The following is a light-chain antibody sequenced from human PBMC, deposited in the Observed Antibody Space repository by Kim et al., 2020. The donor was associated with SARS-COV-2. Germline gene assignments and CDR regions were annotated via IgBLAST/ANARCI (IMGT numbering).Light chain of an antibody. CDR1: ALPKQY. V-gene: IGLV3-25*03. CDR2: KDS. CDR3: QSADSSGTVV. Sequence: SYELTQPPSLSVSPGQTARITCSGDALPKQYAYWYQQKPGQAPVLVIYKDSERPSGIPERFSGSSSGTTVTLTISGVQAEDEADYYCQSADSSGTVVFVG. J-gene: IGLJ2*01.